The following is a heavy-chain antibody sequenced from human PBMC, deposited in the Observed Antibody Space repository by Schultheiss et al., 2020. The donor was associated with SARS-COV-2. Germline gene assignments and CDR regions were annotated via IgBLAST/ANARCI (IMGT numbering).Heavy chain of an antibody. V-gene: IGHV3-21*01. CDR2: ISSSSSYI. J-gene: IGHJ6*02. Sequence: GESLKISCAASGFTFSSYAMSWVRQAPGKGLEWVSSISSSSSYIYYADSVKGRFTISRDNSKNTLYLQMNSLRAEDTAVYYCARDHQYQLLLSYYYYGMDVWGQGTTVTVSS. D-gene: IGHD2-2*01. CDR3: ARDHQYQLLLSYYYYGMDV. CDR1: GFTFSSYA.